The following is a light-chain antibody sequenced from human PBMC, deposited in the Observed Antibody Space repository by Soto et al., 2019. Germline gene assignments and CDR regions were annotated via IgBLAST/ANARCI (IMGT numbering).Light chain of an antibody. Sequence: EIVLTQSPGTLSLSPGERATLSCRASQSVSSSYLAWYQHKPGQAPRLLIDGASSRATGIPHTFSGSGSGTDFTLTISRLEPEDFAVYYCQQYGSAPPYSFGQGTKLEIK. CDR1: QSVSSSY. V-gene: IGKV3-20*01. J-gene: IGKJ2*01. CDR2: GAS. CDR3: QQYGSAPPYS.